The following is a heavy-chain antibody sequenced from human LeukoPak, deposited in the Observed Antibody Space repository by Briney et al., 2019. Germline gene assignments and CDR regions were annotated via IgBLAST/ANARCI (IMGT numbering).Heavy chain of an antibody. J-gene: IGHJ5*02. V-gene: IGHV3-23*01. CDR1: GFTFSSYA. CDR2: ISGSGGST. D-gene: IGHD6-19*01. Sequence: GGSLRLSCAASGFTFSSYAMTWLRQAPGKGLEGVSSISGSGGSTYYADSVKGLFTISRDNSKNTLYLQMNRLRAEDTAVYYCAKDPYSSGPYNWFDPWGQGTLVTVSS. CDR3: AKDPYSSGPYNWFDP.